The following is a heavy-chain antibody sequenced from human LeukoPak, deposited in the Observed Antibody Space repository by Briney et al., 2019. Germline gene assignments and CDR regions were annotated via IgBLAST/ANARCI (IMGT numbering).Heavy chain of an antibody. D-gene: IGHD3-10*01. V-gene: IGHV3-23*01. CDR2: ISGSGGST. J-gene: IGHJ4*02. Sequence: GGSLRLSCAASEFTFSSYAMQWVRQAPGKGLEWVSAISGSGGSTYYADSVKGRFTISRDNSKNTLYLQMNSLRAEDTAVYYCAKDYGSGDTGGYWGQGTLVTVSS. CDR3: AKDYGSGDTGGY. CDR1: EFTFSSYA.